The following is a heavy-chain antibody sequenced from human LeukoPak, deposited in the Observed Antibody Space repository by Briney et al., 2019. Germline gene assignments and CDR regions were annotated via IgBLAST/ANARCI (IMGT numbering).Heavy chain of an antibody. V-gene: IGHV4-31*03. Sequence: SETLSLTCTVSGGSISSGGYYWSWIRQHPGKGLEWIGYIYYSGSTYYNPSLKSRVTISVDTSKNQFSLKLSSVTAADTAVYYCARHSRYSGSYYPFDYWGQGTLVTVSS. D-gene: IGHD1-26*01. CDR2: IYYSGST. CDR1: GGSISSGGYY. CDR3: ARHSRYSGSYYPFDY. J-gene: IGHJ4*02.